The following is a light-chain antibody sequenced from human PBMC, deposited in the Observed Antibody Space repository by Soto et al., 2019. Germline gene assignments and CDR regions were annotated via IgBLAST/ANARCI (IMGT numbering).Light chain of an antibody. J-gene: IGKJ1*01. Sequence: EIVMTQSPATLSVSPGDRATLSCRASQSVSSSYLAWYQQKPGQAPRLLIYDASRRATGIPDRFSGSGSGTEFNITTSRLEPEDFAVYYCKKYGSTPRTSGHWTKVDIK. CDR1: QSVSSSY. CDR3: KKYGSTPRT. CDR2: DAS. V-gene: IGKV3-20*01.